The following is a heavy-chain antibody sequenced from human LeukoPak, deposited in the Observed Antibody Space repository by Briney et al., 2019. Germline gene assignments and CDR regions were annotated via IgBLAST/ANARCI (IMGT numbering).Heavy chain of an antibody. CDR1: GFTFSSYG. CDR2: ISYDGSNK. J-gene: IGHJ4*02. CDR3: ARWRTGTIFDY. Sequence: PGRSLRLSCAASGFTFSSYGMHWVRQAPGKGLEWVALISYDGSNKDYADSVKGRFTISRDNSKNTLYLQMNSLRPEDTAVYYCARWRTGTIFDYWGQGTLVIVPS. D-gene: IGHD1-7*01. V-gene: IGHV3-30*03.